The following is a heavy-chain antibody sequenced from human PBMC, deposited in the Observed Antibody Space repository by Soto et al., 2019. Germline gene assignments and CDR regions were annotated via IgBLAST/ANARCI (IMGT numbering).Heavy chain of an antibody. V-gene: IGHV3-23*01. Sequence: LRLSCVASGFTFSSYAMSWVRQAPGKGLEWVSAISGSGGSTYYADSVKGRFTISRDNSKNTLYLQMNSLRAEDTAVYYCAKSFGRITMVRGVILTANWFDPWGQGTLVTVSS. CDR2: ISGSGGST. CDR3: AKSFGRITMVRGVILTANWFDP. J-gene: IGHJ5*02. D-gene: IGHD3-10*01. CDR1: GFTFSSYA.